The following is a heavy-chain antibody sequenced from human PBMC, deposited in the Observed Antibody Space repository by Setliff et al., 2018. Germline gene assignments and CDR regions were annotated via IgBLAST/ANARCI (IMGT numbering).Heavy chain of an antibody. CDR2: MFPANSDT. CDR1: GYSFTSYW. CDR3: ARRVSVTGKEFDS. Sequence: GESLKISCKGSGYSFTSYWIAWVRQKPGKGLEWVGIMFPANSDTRYSPSFEGQVTMSADNSINTAYLQWNSLKASDTAIYYCARRVSVTGKEFDSWGQGTLVTVSS. V-gene: IGHV5-51*01. D-gene: IGHD6-19*01. J-gene: IGHJ4*02.